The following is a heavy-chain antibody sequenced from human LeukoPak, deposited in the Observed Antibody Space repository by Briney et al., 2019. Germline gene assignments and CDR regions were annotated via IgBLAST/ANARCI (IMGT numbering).Heavy chain of an antibody. CDR2: VYTSGST. D-gene: IGHD1-7*01. J-gene: IGHJ3*02. CDR3: ARLITGTTTAFDI. CDR1: GGSISGYY. V-gene: IGHV4-4*07. Sequence: TSETLSLTCSVSGGSISGYYLTWIRQPAGKGLEWIGRVYTSGSTHYNPSLKTRLTMSVDTSKNQFSLKLSSVTAADTAVYYCARLITGTTTAFDIWGQGTMVTVSS.